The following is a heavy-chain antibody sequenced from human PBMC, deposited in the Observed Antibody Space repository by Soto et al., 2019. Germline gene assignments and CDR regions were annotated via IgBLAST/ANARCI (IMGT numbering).Heavy chain of an antibody. V-gene: IGHV3-64*02. CDR1: GFTFSSYA. J-gene: IGHJ3*02. D-gene: IGHD3-16*02. Sequence: PGGSLRLSCAASGFTFSSYAMHWVRQAPGKGLESVSTITSNGGSTYYADSVKGRFTISRDNSKNTLYLQMGSLRAEDVAVYYCARSFYRYDACDIWGQGTMVTVS. CDR3: ARSFYRYDACDI. CDR2: ITSNGGST.